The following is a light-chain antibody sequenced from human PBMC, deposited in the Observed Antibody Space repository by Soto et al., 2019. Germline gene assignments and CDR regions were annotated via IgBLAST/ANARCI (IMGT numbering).Light chain of an antibody. V-gene: IGLV1-44*01. J-gene: IGLJ7*01. CDR1: SSNIGKNT. Sequence: QLVLTQPPSASGTPGQRVTISCSGSSSNIGKNTVNWYQQLPGTAPQLLIYRNNQRPSGVPDRFSGSKSGTSASLTISGLQSDDEADYYCAAWDDGLLGSVAFGGGTQLTVL. CDR2: RNN. CDR3: AAWDDGLLGSVA.